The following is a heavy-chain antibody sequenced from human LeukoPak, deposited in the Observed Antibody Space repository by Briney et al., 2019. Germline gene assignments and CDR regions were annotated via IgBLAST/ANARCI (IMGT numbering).Heavy chain of an antibody. CDR3: ARDITLTRGGRSDY. D-gene: IGHD3-10*01. J-gene: IGHJ4*02. V-gene: IGHV3-74*01. CDR2: INSDGTTT. CDR1: GSTSSNSW. Sequence: GGSLRLSCPGSGSTSSNSWMYWARQTPGKGLVWVSRINSDGTTTNFADSVKGRFTISRDNAKNTVYLQMNSLRAEDTAVYNCARDITLTRGGRSDYWGQGTLVTVSS.